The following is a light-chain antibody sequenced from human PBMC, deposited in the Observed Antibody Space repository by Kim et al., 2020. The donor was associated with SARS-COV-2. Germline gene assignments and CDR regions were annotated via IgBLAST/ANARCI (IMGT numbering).Light chain of an antibody. CDR2: VAS. CDR1: RSVINGY. V-gene: IGKV3D-20*01. CDR3: KQYSSAPT. J-gene: IGKJ4*01. Sequence: SPGERATPSCGASRSVINGYLAWYQKKAGRPPRLLNDVASRGALGIQKRFGGGGGGEVFTTTSSRLKQEDVALYCCKQYSSAPTFGEWTRVEIK.